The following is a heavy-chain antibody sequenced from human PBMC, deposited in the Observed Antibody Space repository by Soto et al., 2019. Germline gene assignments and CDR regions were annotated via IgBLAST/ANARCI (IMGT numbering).Heavy chain of an antibody. Sequence: QVQLVQSGAEVKKPGSSVKVSCKASGGTFSSYTISWVRQAPGQGLEWMGRIIPILGIANYAQKFQGRVTITADKSTSTAYMELSSLRSEDTAVYYCARIYADYYDSSGYLDYWGQGTLVTVSS. CDR3: ARIYADYYDSSGYLDY. CDR1: GGTFSSYT. D-gene: IGHD3-22*01. V-gene: IGHV1-69*02. J-gene: IGHJ4*02. CDR2: IIPILGIA.